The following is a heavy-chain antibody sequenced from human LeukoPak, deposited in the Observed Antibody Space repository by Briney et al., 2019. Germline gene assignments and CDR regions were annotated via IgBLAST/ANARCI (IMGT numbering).Heavy chain of an antibody. V-gene: IGHV1-18*01. J-gene: IGHJ4*02. CDR3: ARDLEMATIFVDY. CDR1: GYTFTIYG. CDR2: ISAYNGNT. Sequence: ASVKVSFKASGYTFTIYGISWVRQAPGQGLERMGWISAYNGNTNYAQKLQGRVTMTTDISTSTAYMELRSLRSDDTAVYYCARDLEMATIFVDYWGQGTLVTVSS. D-gene: IGHD5-24*01.